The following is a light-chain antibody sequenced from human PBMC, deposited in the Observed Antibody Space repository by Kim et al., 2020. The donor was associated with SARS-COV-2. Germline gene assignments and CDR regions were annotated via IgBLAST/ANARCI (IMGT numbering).Light chain of an antibody. CDR3: QSYDNSLSGSM. V-gene: IGLV1-40*01. Sequence: RVTISCTGSSSNIGAGYDIHWYQQLPGTTPKLLIYGHSNRPSGVPDRFSGSKSGTSASLAITGLQAEDEADYYCQSYDNSLSGSMFGRGTQLTVL. J-gene: IGLJ3*02. CDR1: SSNIGAGYD. CDR2: GHS.